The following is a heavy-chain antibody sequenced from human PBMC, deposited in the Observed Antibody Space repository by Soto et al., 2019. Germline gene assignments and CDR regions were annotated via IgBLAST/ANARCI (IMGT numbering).Heavy chain of an antibody. D-gene: IGHD3-22*01. J-gene: IGHJ6*02. CDR3: ARLNGNYYDSSGYYRYYYGMDV. Sequence: EVQLVESGGGLVKPGGSLRLSCATSGFTFSHYSINWVRQAPGKGLEWVASISSGGSFIYYADSVKGRFTVSRDNAENSLSLQMNSLRAEDTAVYYCARLNGNYYDSSGYYRYYYGMDVWGQGTTVIVSS. CDR1: GFTFSHYS. V-gene: IGHV3-21*01. CDR2: ISSGGSFI.